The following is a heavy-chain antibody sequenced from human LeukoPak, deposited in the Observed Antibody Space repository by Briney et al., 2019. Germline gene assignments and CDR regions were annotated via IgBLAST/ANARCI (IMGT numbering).Heavy chain of an antibody. CDR3: ARGPSKEYYYYGSGSYFY. J-gene: IGHJ4*02. Sequence: SEALSLTCTVSGGSISSYYWSWIRQPPGKGLEWIGEINHSGSTNYNPSLKSRVTISVDTSKNQFSLKLSSVTAADTAVYYCARGPSKEYYYYGSGSYFYWGQGTLVTVSS. D-gene: IGHD3-10*01. CDR1: GGSISSYY. CDR2: INHSGST. V-gene: IGHV4-34*01.